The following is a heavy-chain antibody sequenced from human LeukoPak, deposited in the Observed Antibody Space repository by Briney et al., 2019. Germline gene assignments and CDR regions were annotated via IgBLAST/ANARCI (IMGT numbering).Heavy chain of an antibody. Sequence: ASVKVSCKASGYTFTSYDINWVRQATGQGLEWMGWMNPNSGHTGYAQKYQGRVTITRNTSISTAYMELSSLRSEDTAVYYCARAFLPIPGLANCFDPWGQGTLVTVSS. J-gene: IGHJ5*02. V-gene: IGHV1-8*03. CDR2: MNPNSGHT. CDR1: GYTFTSYD. CDR3: ARAFLPIPGLANCFDP.